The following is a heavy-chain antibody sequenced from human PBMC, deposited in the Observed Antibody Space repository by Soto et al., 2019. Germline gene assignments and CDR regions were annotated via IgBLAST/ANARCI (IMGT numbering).Heavy chain of an antibody. J-gene: IGHJ4*02. D-gene: IGHD6-25*01. Sequence: QVQLQQWGAGLLRPSETLSLTCAVSGGSFSGFFWSWIRQPPGKGLEWIGEITPSGRTNFSPSLKSRLTIAKDTSKNHLSLNPSSVTAADTAVYYCASSMGGRDFWGQGTLVTVSS. CDR2: ITPSGRT. V-gene: IGHV4-34*01. CDR1: GGSFSGFF. CDR3: ASSMGGRDF.